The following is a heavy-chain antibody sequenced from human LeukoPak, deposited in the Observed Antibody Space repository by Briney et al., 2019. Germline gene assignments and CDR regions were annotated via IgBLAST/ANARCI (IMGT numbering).Heavy chain of an antibody. Sequence: ASVKVSCKASGYTFTGYYMHWVRPAPGQGLEWMGWINPNSGGTNYAQKFQGRVTMTRDTSISTAYMELSRLRSGDTAVYYCAKNLRRPGRGYYYGMDVWGQGTTVTVSS. V-gene: IGHV1-2*02. CDR2: INPNSGGT. CDR1: GYTFTGYY. D-gene: IGHD1-1*01. CDR3: AKNLRRPGRGYYYGMDV. J-gene: IGHJ6*02.